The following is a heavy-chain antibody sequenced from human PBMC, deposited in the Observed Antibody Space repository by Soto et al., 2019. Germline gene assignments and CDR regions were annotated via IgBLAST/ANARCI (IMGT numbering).Heavy chain of an antibody. CDR2: ISYDGSKK. Sequence: GGSLRLSCAASGCSFSSYAMHWVRQAPGKGLEWVAAISYDGSKKYNADSVKGRFTISRDNSKNTLYLQMNSLRPEDTAVYYCARERVVTARYFDYWGQGTLVTVSS. CDR3: ARERVVTARYFDY. J-gene: IGHJ4*02. D-gene: IGHD2-21*02. V-gene: IGHV3-30-3*01. CDR1: GCSFSSYA.